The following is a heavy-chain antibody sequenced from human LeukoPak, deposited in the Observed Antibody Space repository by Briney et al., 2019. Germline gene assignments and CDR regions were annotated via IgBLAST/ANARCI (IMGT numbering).Heavy chain of an antibody. Sequence: GGSLRLSCAASGFDLSTYEMNWVRQAPGKGLEWIADITISGHTKDYADSVKGRFTISRDNARTSLYLQMNSLRVEDTGVYYCARGDPHADLWGQGTLVTVSS. CDR3: ARGDPHADL. CDR1: GFDLSTYE. J-gene: IGHJ5*02. CDR2: ITISGHTK. V-gene: IGHV3-48*03.